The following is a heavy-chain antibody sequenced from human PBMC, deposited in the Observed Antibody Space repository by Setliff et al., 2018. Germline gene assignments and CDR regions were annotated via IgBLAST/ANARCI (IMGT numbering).Heavy chain of an antibody. CDR3: AKDNGGLYYFDY. J-gene: IGHJ4*02. Sequence: SVKVSCKVSGGSFINYGINWVRQAPGQGLEWMGRIIPKFDASAYAQKFRGRVTITADKSASTAYMEVSSLRSEDTAVYYCAKDNGGLYYFDYWGQGTLVTVSS. D-gene: IGHD4-17*01. CDR1: GGSFINYG. V-gene: IGHV1-69*06. CDR2: IIPKFDAS.